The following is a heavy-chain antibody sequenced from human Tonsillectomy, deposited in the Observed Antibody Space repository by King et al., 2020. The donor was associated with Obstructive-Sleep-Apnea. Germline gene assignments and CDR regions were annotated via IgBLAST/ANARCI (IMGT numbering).Heavy chain of an antibody. CDR2: IYYSGST. Sequence: QLQESGPGLVKPSETLSLTCTVSGGSISSSSYYWGWIRQPPGKGLEWIGSIYYSGSTYYNPSLKSRVTISVDTSKNQFSLKLSTVTAPDTAVYYCAREGGARVYGSGSHYPPFDYWGQGTLVTVSS. CDR3: AREGGARVYGSGSHYPPFDY. D-gene: IGHD3-10*01. CDR1: GGSISSSSYY. V-gene: IGHV4-39*07. J-gene: IGHJ4*02.